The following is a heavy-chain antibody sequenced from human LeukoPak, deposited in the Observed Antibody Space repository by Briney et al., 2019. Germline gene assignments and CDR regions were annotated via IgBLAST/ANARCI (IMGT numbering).Heavy chain of an antibody. J-gene: IGHJ5*02. CDR3: ARGSSTAAARRRGFDP. CDR1: GGSFSGYY. V-gene: IGHV4-34*01. CDR2: INHSGGT. D-gene: IGHD6-6*01. Sequence: SETLSLTCAVYGGSFSGYYWSWIRQPPGKGLEWIGEINHSGGTNYNPSLKSRVTISVDTSKNQFSLKLSSVTAADTAVYYCARGSSTAAARRRGFDPWGQGTLVTVSS.